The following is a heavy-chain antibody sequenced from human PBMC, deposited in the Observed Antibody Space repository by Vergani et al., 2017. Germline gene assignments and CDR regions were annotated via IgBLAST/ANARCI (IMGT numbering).Heavy chain of an antibody. CDR2: ISGSGGST. D-gene: IGHD3-22*01. CDR1: GFTFSSYA. CDR3: ARGHYDSSGYTFDY. Sequence: EVQLLESGGGLVQPGGSLRLSCAASGFTFSSYAMSWVRQAPGKGLEWVSAISGSGGSTYYADSVKGRFTISRENAKNSLYLQMNSLRAGDTAVYYCARGHYDSSGYTFDYWGQGTLVTVSS. V-gene: IGHV3-23*01. J-gene: IGHJ4*02.